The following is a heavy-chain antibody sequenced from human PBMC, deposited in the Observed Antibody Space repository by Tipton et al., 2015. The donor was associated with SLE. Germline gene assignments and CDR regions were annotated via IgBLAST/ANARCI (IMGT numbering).Heavy chain of an antibody. CDR2: INHSGST. V-gene: IGHV4-34*01. Sequence: SLTCTVSGGSISSYYWSWIRQPPGKGLEWIGEINHSGSTNYNPSLKSRVTISVDTSKKQFSLKLSSVTAADTAVYYCARGGAWGFDYWGQGTLVTVSS. D-gene: IGHD7-27*01. CDR1: GGSISSYY. CDR3: ARGGAWGFDY. J-gene: IGHJ4*02.